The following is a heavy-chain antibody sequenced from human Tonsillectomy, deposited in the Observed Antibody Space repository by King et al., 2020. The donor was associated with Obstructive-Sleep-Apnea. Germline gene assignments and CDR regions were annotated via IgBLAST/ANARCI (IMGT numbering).Heavy chain of an antibody. J-gene: IGHJ4*02. Sequence: VQLQESGPGLVKPSQTLSLTCTVSGGSISGGDYYWSWIRQPPGKGLEWIGYIYYSAGSTYYNPSLKSRVTISVDTSKNQFSLKLSSVTAADTAVYYCAALRYSSNWSIRGLFDYWGQGTLVTVSS. V-gene: IGHV4-30-4*01. CDR2: IYYSAGST. D-gene: IGHD6-13*01. CDR1: GGSISGGDYY. CDR3: AALRYSSNWSIRGLFDY.